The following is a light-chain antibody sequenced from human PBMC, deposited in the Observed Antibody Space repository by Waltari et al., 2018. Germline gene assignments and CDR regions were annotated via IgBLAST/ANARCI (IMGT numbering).Light chain of an antibody. V-gene: IGLV2-14*03. CDR1: ASDLGNLDY. J-gene: IGLJ1*01. CDR3: VAYTSTRTPYV. Sequence: SALTQPASVSASPGQSITISCSGSASDLGNLDYVSWLQQCPGKSHKLMIYDFSNRPSGVSDRFSGARSGKTASLTISGLQAEDEAEYYCVAYTSTRTPYVFGSGTRVTVL. CDR2: DFS.